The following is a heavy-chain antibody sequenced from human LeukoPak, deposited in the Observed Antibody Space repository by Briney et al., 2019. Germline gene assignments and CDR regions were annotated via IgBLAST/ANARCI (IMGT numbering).Heavy chain of an antibody. CDR1: GGSISSGGYY. CDR2: IYYSGST. CDR3: ARDFNRKNYFDY. V-gene: IGHV4-31*03. J-gene: IGHJ4*02. Sequence: SETLSLTCTVSGGSISSGGYYWSWIRQHPGKGLEWIGYIYYSGSTYYNPSLKSRVTISVDTSKNQFSLKLSSVTAADTAVYYCARDFNRKNYFDYWGQGTLVTVSS.